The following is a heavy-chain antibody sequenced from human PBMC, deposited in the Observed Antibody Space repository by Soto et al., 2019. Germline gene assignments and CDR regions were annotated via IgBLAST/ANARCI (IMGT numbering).Heavy chain of an antibody. V-gene: IGHV3-15*01. D-gene: IGHD2-2*01. CDR3: ATVYCATTSCYGPFDY. CDR2: IKTNSDGGTV. CDR1: GFTVSNAW. J-gene: IGHJ4*02. Sequence: PGGSLRLPCTASGFTVSNAWMGWVRQAQGKGLEWIGRIKTNSDGGTVDYASPVKGRFTISRDDSKSMLYLDLNSLKTEDTGVFFCATVYCATTSCYGPFDYWGKGILVTVSS.